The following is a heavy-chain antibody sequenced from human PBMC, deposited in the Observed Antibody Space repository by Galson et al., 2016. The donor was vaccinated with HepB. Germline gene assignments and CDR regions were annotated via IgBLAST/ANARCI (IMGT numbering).Heavy chain of an antibody. CDR3: ASPSGRFSVHTFDL. V-gene: IGHV3-11*06. Sequence: SLRLSCAASGFTFSDYYMSWIHQAPGRGLEWVSYISPTSNDINFADSVVGRFSISRDNAKNSLYLQMNTLGAEDTAVYYCASPSGRFSVHTFDLWGQGTMVTVSS. CDR1: GFTFSDYY. D-gene: IGHD1-26*01. CDR2: ISPTSNDI. J-gene: IGHJ3*01.